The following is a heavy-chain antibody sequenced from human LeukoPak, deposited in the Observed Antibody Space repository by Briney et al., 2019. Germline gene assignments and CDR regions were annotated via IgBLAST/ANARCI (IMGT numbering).Heavy chain of an antibody. Sequence: SETLSLTCAVSGASISSHYWSWIRQPPGKGLEWIGYTSGSISDNPSLKSRVAVSVDPSQNQFSLKLSSVTAADTAVYYCVRGGRDVVLYWGQGTLVTVSS. D-gene: IGHD2-8*01. CDR3: VRGGRDVVLY. J-gene: IGHJ4*02. CDR2: TSGSI. V-gene: IGHV4-4*09. CDR1: GASISSHY.